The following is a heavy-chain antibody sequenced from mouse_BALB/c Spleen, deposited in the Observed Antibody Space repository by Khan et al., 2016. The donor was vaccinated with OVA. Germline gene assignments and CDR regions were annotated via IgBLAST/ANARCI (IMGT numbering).Heavy chain of an antibody. J-gene: IGHJ3*01. V-gene: IGHV9-3*02. CDR3: ATDGNAY. CDR1: GYTFTNYG. CDR2: INTNTGEP. Sequence: QIQLVQSGPELKKPGETVKISCKASGYTFTNYGMNWVKQAPGKGLKWMGWINTNTGEPTYAEEFKGRFAFSLETSASTAYLQINNLKNEDTATYFCATDGNAYWGQGTLVTVSA. D-gene: IGHD2-1*01.